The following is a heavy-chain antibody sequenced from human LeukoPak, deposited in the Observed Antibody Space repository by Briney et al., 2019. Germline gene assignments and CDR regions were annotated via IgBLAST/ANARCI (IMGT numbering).Heavy chain of an antibody. V-gene: IGHV1-69*13. D-gene: IGHD2-2*02. CDR2: IIPIFGTA. CDR1: GYTLTSYG. J-gene: IGHJ6*02. Sequence: ASVKVSCKASGYTLTSYGISWVRQAPGQGLEWMGGIIPIFGTANYAQKFQGRVTITADESTSTAYMELSSLRSEDTAVYYCARDQLVYCSSTSCYNYYYYYGMDVWGQGTTVTVSS. CDR3: ARDQLVYCSSTSCYNYYYYYGMDV.